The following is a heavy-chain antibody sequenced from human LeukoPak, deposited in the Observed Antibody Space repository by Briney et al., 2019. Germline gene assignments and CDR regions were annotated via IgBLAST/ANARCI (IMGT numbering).Heavy chain of an antibody. CDR3: AKDVSQAAGTDY. V-gene: IGHV3-33*06. CDR2: IWYDGSNK. D-gene: IGHD6-13*01. J-gene: IGHJ4*02. Sequence: GGXXXLSCAASGFTFSSYGMHWVRQAPGKGLEWVAVIWYDGSNKYYADSVKGRFTISRDNSKKSLYLQMNSLRAEDTAVYYCAKDVSQAAGTDYWGQGTLVTVSS. CDR1: GFTFSSYG.